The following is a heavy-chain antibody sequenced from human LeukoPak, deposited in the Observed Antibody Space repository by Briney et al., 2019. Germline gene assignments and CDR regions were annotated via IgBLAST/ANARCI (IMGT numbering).Heavy chain of an antibody. V-gene: IGHV1-18*01. CDR3: AREGTTGTTGPLYAWFDP. J-gene: IGHJ5*02. Sequence: ASVTVSCKASGYTFTSYGISWVRQAPGQGLEWMGWISAYNGNTNYAQKLQGRGTMTTDTSTSTAYMELRSLRSDDTAVYYCAREGTTGTTGPLYAWFDPWGQGTLVTVSS. D-gene: IGHD1-1*01. CDR2: ISAYNGNT. CDR1: GYTFTSYG.